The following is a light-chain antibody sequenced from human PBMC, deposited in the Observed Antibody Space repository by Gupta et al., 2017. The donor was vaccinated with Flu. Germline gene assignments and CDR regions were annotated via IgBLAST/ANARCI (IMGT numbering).Light chain of an antibody. V-gene: IGKV1-5*03. CDR2: KAS. J-gene: IGKJ1*01. CDR3: QQYNGFPWT. Sequence: DIQMTQSPSTLSASAGDRVTITCRASQTISGYLAWYQQKPGNAPKLLIYKASTLESGVPSRFSGNGSGTEFTLTINSLQPDDFATYSCQQYNGFPWTFGQGTKVEIK. CDR1: QTISGY.